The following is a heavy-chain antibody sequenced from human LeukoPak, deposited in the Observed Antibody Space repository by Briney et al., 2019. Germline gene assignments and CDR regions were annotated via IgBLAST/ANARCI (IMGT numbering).Heavy chain of an antibody. CDR1: GYTFTSYG. J-gene: IGHJ3*01. CDR2: ISAYNGNT. Sequence: GAAVKVSCKASGYTFTSYGISWVRQAPGQGLEWMGWISAYNGNTNYAQNFQGRVIMTRDTSITTAYMELSRLKSDDTALYYCASKGAGHCYDASCMGSFDLWGQGTTVAVSS. CDR3: ASKGAGHCYDASCMGSFDL. V-gene: IGHV1-18*01. D-gene: IGHD2-15*01.